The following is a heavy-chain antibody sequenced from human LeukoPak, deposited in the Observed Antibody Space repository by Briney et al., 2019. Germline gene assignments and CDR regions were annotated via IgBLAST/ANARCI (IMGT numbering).Heavy chain of an antibody. CDR2: IYYSGST. Sequence: SETLSLTCTVSGGSISRYYWSWIRQPPGKGLEWIGYIYYSGSTNYNPSLKSRVTISVDTSKNQFSLKLSSVTAADTAVYYCARGGYYYYYYGMDVWGQGTTVTVSS. V-gene: IGHV4-59*01. J-gene: IGHJ6*02. D-gene: IGHD2-15*01. CDR1: GGSISRYY. CDR3: ARGGYYYYYYGMDV.